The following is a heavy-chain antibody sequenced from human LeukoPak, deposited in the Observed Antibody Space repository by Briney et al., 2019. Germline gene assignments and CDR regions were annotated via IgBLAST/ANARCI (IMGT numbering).Heavy chain of an antibody. V-gene: IGHV4-59*08. D-gene: IGHD2-8*01. CDR1: GGSISSYY. Sequence: SETLSLTCTVSGGSISSYYWSWIRQPPGKGLEWIGYIYYSGSTNYNPSLKSRVTISVDTSKNQFSLKLSSVTAADTAVYYCAGEIVLMVYEGLPPHNWFDPWGQGTLVTVSS. J-gene: IGHJ5*02. CDR3: AGEIVLMVYEGLPPHNWFDP. CDR2: IYYSGST.